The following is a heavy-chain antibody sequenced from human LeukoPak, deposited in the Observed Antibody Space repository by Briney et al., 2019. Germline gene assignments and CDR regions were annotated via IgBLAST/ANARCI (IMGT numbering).Heavy chain of an antibody. CDR3: AKDFAQYSSSCLVDY. V-gene: IGHV3-9*01. J-gene: IGHJ4*02. D-gene: IGHD6-6*01. CDR2: ISWNSGSI. CDR1: GFTFDDYA. Sequence: GGSLRLSCAASGFTFDDYAMPWVRQAPGKGLEWVSGISWNSGSIGYADSVKGRFTISRDNAKNSLYLQMNSLRAEDTALYYCAKDFAQYSSSCLVDYWGQGTLVTVSS.